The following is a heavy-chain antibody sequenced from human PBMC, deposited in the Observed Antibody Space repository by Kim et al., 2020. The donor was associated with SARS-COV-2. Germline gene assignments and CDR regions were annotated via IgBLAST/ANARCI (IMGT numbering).Heavy chain of an antibody. CDR2: ISYDGTIT. D-gene: IGHD3-16*02. CDR3: ARDDDYVWGTFRAGGTYYFDS. V-gene: IGHV3-30*04. Sequence: GGSLRLSCAASGFTFNAFAMHWVRQAPGKGLQWVAVISYDGTITYYADSVKGRLTVSRDNSKDTLYLQMNNVRVEDTAVYYCARDDDYVWGTFRAGGTYYFDSWGQGTLVTVSS. J-gene: IGHJ4*02. CDR1: GFTFNAFA.